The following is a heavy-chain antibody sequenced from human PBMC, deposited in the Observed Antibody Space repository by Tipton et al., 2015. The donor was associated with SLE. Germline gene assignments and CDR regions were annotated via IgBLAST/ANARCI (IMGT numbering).Heavy chain of an antibody. V-gene: IGHV4-59*01. CDR2: IYYSGIT. Sequence: TLSLTCTVPGGSISSYYWSWIRQPPGKGLEWIGYIYYSGITNYNPSLKSRVTISVDTPKNQFSLKLSSVTAADTAVYYCARTFPYGGFDPWGQVTLVTVSS. D-gene: IGHD4-23*01. CDR3: ARTFPYGGFDP. J-gene: IGHJ5*02. CDR1: GGSISSYY.